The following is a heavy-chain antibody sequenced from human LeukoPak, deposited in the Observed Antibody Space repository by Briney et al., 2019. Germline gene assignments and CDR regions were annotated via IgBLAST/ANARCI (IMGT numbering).Heavy chain of an antibody. V-gene: IGHV3-74*01. J-gene: IGHJ4*02. Sequence: GGSLRLSCAASGFTFSDYWMHWVRQAPGKGLVWVSRIHTDGSVTSYADSVKGRFTISRDNAKNTLYLQMNSLRAEDTAVYFCARVLWSGDYPRFDYWGQGTLVTVSS. D-gene: IGHD4-17*01. CDR3: ARVLWSGDYPRFDY. CDR2: IHTDGSVT. CDR1: GFTFSDYW.